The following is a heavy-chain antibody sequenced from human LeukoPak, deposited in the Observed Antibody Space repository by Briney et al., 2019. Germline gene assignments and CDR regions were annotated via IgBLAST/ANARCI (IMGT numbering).Heavy chain of an antibody. CDR1: GYTFTSYY. V-gene: IGHV1-46*01. D-gene: IGHD1-26*01. CDR2: INPSGGST. J-gene: IGHJ3*02. CDR3: ATDFSGSYYKNAFDI. Sequence: ASVKVSCKASGYTFTSYYMHWVRQAPGQGLEWMGIINPSGGSTIYAQKFQGRVTMTEDTSTDTAYMELSSLRSEDTAVYYCATDFSGSYYKNAFDIWGQGTMVTVSS.